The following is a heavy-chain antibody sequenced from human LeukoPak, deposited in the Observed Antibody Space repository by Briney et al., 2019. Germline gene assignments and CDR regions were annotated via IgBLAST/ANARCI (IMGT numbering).Heavy chain of an antibody. V-gene: IGHV3-23*01. Sequence: GGSLRLSCAASGFTFSSYAMSWVRQAPGKGLEWVSAISGSGGSTYYADSVKGRFTISRDNSKNTLYLQMNSLRADDTAVYYCAKDNGSGWYGGGFDPWGQGTLVTVSS. CDR2: ISGSGGST. CDR3: AKDNGSGWYGGGFDP. CDR1: GFTFSSYA. D-gene: IGHD6-19*01. J-gene: IGHJ5*02.